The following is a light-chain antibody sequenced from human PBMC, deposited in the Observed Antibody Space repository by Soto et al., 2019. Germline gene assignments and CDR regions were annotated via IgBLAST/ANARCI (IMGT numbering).Light chain of an antibody. CDR3: QQYYINPQT. J-gene: IGKJ1*01. CDR2: WAS. CDR1: QSVLYSSNKKNY. Sequence: DIVMTQSPDSLAVSLGERATINCKSSQSVLYSSNKKNYLAWYQQKPGQPHKLLIAWASTRESGVPDRFRGSGSGKDFTFPINSLQAEDVSVYFCQQYYINPQTFGQGTKVEIK. V-gene: IGKV4-1*01.